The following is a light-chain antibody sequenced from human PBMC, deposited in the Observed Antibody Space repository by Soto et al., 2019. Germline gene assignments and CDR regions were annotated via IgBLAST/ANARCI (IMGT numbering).Light chain of an antibody. J-gene: IGKJ2*01. CDR3: QQGNSFPYT. CDR1: QGISSR. CDR2: GTS. Sequence: DLQMTQSPSSVSASVGDRATITCRASQGISSRLAWYQQKPGKAPKLLIYGTSSLQSGVPSRFSGSGSGTDFTLTISSLQPEDFAIYYCQQGNSFPYTFGQGTKLEIK. V-gene: IGKV1-12*01.